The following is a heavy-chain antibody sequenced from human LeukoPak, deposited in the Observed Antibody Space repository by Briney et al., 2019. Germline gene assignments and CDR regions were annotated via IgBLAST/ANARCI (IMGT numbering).Heavy chain of an antibody. CDR2: IIPIFGTA. CDR3: ARARAGYSYDDAFDI. Sequence: SVKVSCKASGYSFTSYGISWVRQDPGQGLEWMGGIIPIFGTANYAQKFQGRVTITADESTSTAYMELSSLRSEDTAVYYCARARAGYSYDDAFDIWGQGTMVTVSS. V-gene: IGHV1-69*13. D-gene: IGHD5-18*01. J-gene: IGHJ3*02. CDR1: GYSFTSYG.